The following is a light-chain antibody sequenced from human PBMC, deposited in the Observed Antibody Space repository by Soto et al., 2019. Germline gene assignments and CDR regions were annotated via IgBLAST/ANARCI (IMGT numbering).Light chain of an antibody. J-gene: IGKJ2*02. CDR2: GTS. V-gene: IGKV3-15*01. CDR1: QNVSSN. CDR3: QQYNNWPCT. Sequence: EIVMTQSPATLSVSPGEGATLSCRASQNVSSNLAWYQQKPRQAPRLLIYGTSTRATGRRATGIPARFSGGGSGTEFTPTIISLQSEDFSVYYCQQYNNWPCTFGQGTKLDIK.